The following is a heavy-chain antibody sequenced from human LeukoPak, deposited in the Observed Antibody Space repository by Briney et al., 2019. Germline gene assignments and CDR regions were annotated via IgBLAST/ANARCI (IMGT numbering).Heavy chain of an antibody. D-gene: IGHD2-15*01. CDR1: GYTFTGYY. CDR3: ARVARGYCRGGSCYTPGYFQH. CDR2: INPNSGGT. V-gene: IGHV1-2*02. Sequence: ASVKVSCKASGYTFTGYYMHWVRQAPGQGLEWMGWINPNSGGTNYAQKFQGRVTMTRDTSISTAYMELSRLRSDDTAVYYCARVARGYCRGGSCYTPGYFQHWGQGTLVTVSS. J-gene: IGHJ1*01.